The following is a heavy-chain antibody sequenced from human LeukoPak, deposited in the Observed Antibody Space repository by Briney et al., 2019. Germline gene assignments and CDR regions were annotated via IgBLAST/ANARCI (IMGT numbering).Heavy chain of an antibody. V-gene: IGHV3-15*01. D-gene: IGHD3-22*01. J-gene: IGHJ4*02. CDR3: TTAYYYDSSGYYYSDY. CDR1: GFTFSNAW. CDR2: IKSKTDGGTT. Sequence: SGGSLRLSCAASGFTFSNAWMSWVRQAPGKGLEWVGRIKSKTDGGTTDYAAPVKGRFTISRDDSKNTLYLQMNSLKTEDTAVYYCTTAYYYDSSGYYYSDYWGQGTLVTVSS.